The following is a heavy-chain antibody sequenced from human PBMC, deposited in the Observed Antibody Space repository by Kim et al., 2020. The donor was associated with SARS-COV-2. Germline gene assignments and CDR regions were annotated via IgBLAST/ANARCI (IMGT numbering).Heavy chain of an antibody. D-gene: IGHD3-22*01. CDR3: ARRPYYRGCDY. Sequence: SETLSLTCTVSGGSITSSTHYWGWIRQPPGKGLEWIGNIYYSGATNYNPSLKSRFTISIDTSKNQFSVKLTSVTAADTAVYYCARRPYYRGCDYWGQGTLVTVSS. J-gene: IGHJ4*02. CDR2: IYYSGAT. V-gene: IGHV4-39*01. CDR1: GGSITSSTHY.